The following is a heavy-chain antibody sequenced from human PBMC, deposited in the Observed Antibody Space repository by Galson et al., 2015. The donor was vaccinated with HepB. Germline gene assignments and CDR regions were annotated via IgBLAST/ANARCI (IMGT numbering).Heavy chain of an antibody. CDR1: GYTFTNYW. J-gene: IGHJ6*02. CDR3: ARQPHGHYAMDV. Sequence: QSGAEVKKPGVSLKISCQGSGYTFTNYWIGWVRQMPGEGLEWMAILNAGDSRIRYSPSFQGQVTISADKSSATAYMQWNSLKASDTAIYYCARQPHGHYAMDVWGQGTTVTVSS. V-gene: IGHV5-51*01. CDR2: LNAGDSRI.